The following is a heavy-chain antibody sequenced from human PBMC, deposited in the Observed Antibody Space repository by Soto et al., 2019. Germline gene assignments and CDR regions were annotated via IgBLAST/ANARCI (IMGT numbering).Heavy chain of an antibody. D-gene: IGHD3-22*01. Sequence: QVQLVESGGGVVQPGRSLRLSCAASGFTLSNYAMHWVRQAPGKGLEWGAVISYDGSNKYYADSVKGRVTISSDNSKNTLFLQKNSLRAEDTAVYYCARAPPYYYDSTDYYVPFGYWGQGTLVTVSS. J-gene: IGHJ4*02. V-gene: IGHV3-30-3*01. CDR2: ISYDGSNK. CDR3: ARAPPYYYDSTDYYVPFGY. CDR1: GFTLSNYA.